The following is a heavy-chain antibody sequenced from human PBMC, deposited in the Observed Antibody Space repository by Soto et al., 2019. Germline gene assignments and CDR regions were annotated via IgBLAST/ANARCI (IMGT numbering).Heavy chain of an antibody. V-gene: IGHV4-39*01. CDR3: ARHDSGTMSVTPY. D-gene: IGHD3-10*02. CDR1: GGSISSSSYY. J-gene: IGHJ4*02. Sequence: QLQLQESGPGLVKPSETLSLTCTVSGGSISSSSYYWGWIRQPPGKGLEWIGSIYYSGSTYYNPSLTSRVTISVQTSKNKFSLKLSSVTAADTAVYYCARHDSGTMSVTPYWGQGTLVTVSS. CDR2: IYYSGST.